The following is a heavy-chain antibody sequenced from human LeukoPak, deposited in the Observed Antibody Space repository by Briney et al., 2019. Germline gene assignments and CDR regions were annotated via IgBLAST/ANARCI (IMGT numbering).Heavy chain of an antibody. J-gene: IGHJ3*02. CDR3: ARYLGYCSGGSCLQWAFDI. CDR2: MYTSGST. V-gene: IGHV4-61*02. D-gene: IGHD2-15*01. CDR1: GGSINSGNYY. Sequence: SETLSLTCTVSGGSINSGNYYWSWIRQPAGKGLEWIGRMYTSGSTNYNPSLKSRVSISVDTSKNQFSLKLTSVTAADTAVYHCARYLGYCSGGSCLQWAFDIWGQGTMVTVSS.